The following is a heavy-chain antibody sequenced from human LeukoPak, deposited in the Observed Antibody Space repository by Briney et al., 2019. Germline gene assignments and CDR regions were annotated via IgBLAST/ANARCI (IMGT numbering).Heavy chain of an antibody. CDR3: AIDPNWGTHS. D-gene: IGHD7-27*01. J-gene: IGHJ4*02. CDR2: IGNNGGGI. V-gene: IGHV3-23*01. CDR1: GFTFSTYT. Sequence: GGSLRLSCAASGFTFSTYTMYWVRHPPGKRLEWVSIIGNNGGGIHYADSVKGRFTISRDNFKDALYLQMNSLRVEDTAVYYCAIDPNWGTHSWGQGVLVTVSS.